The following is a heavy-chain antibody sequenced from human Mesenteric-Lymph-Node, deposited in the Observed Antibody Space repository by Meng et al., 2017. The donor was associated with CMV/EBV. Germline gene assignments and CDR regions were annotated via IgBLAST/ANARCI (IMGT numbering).Heavy chain of an antibody. CDR1: NFSISSGYY. CDR2: IYQTGTT. Sequence: SETLSLTCTVSNFSISSGYYWGWIRQPPGKGLEFLASIYQTGTTFSNPSLKSRLSISVDTSKNQFSLTLASVTASDTAVYYCGRGPRQADPSVGPWGRGILVTVFS. J-gene: IGHJ5*02. CDR3: GRGPRQADPSVGP. D-gene: IGHD2-15*01. V-gene: IGHV4-38-2*02.